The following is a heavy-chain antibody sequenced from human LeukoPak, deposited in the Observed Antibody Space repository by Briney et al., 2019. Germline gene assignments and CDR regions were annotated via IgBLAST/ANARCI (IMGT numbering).Heavy chain of an antibody. D-gene: IGHD5-18*01. J-gene: IGHJ4*02. Sequence: SQTLSLTCTVSGGSISSGNYDSRWIRQPAGEGLEWIGRIYTSGSTNYNPTHKSRVIIAADTSKNQFSLKLISVPAADTAVYYCAGAGYSYGYYFFDYWGQGTPVTVSS. CDR1: GGSISSGNYD. CDR3: AGAGYSYGYYFFDY. CDR2: IYTSGST. V-gene: IGHV4-61*02.